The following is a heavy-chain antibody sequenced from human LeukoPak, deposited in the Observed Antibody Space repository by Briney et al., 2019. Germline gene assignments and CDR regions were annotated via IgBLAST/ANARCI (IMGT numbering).Heavy chain of an antibody. Sequence: GGSLRLSCAAPGFTFRDYYMSWIRQAPGKGLEWVSYISSSGMTINYADSVKGRYTISRDNTNNTLYLQMNSLRAEDTAVYYCARDHRPWDSGGYGPLFYWGQGTLVTVSS. V-gene: IGHV3-11*04. J-gene: IGHJ4*02. CDR2: ISSSGMTI. CDR1: GFTFRDYY. CDR3: ARDHRPWDSGGYGPLFY. D-gene: IGHD4-17*01.